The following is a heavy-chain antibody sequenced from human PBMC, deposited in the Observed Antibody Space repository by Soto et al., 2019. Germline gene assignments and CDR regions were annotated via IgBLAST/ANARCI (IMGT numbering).Heavy chain of an antibody. CDR2: IYYSGST. J-gene: IGHJ4*02. D-gene: IGHD6-13*01. CDR3: ARGYRSPGDFDY. Sequence: SETLSLTCTVSGGSISSYYWSWIRQPPGKGLEWIGYIYYSGSTNYNPSLKSRVTISVDTSKNQFSLKLSSVTAADTAVYYCARGYRSPGDFDYWGQGTLVTVSS. V-gene: IGHV4-59*01. CDR1: GGSISSYY.